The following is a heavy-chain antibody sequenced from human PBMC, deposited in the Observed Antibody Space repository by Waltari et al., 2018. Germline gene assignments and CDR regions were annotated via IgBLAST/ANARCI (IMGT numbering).Heavy chain of an antibody. V-gene: IGHV4-39*01. CDR2: ISYSGTT. D-gene: IGHD6-13*01. CDR1: GGSISNFNYY. CDR3: ARLNLGATAANNWFDP. Sequence: HLQLQESGPGLVEPSETLSLTCTVSGGSISNFNYYWGWIRQPPGKGLEWIGSISYSGTTYYNPSLKSRVTISVDTSKNQFSLRLGSVTAADTAVYYCARLNLGATAANNWFDPWGQGTLVTVSS. J-gene: IGHJ5*02.